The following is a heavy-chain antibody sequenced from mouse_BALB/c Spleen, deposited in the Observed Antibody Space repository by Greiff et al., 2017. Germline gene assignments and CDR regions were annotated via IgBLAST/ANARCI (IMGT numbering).Heavy chain of an antibody. D-gene: IGHD1-1*01. Sequence: VQLKESGGDLVKPGGSLKLSCAASGFTFSSYGMSWVRQTPDKRLEWVATISSGGSYTYYPDSVKGRFTISRDNAKNTLYLQMSSLKSEDTAMYYCARLIYGSSPHYYAMDYWGQGTSVTVSS. CDR3: ARLIYGSSPHYYAMDY. CDR1: GFTFSSYG. V-gene: IGHV5-6*01. J-gene: IGHJ4*01. CDR2: ISSGGSYT.